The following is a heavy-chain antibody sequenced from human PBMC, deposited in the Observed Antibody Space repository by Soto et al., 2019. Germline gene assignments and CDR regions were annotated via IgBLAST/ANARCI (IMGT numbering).Heavy chain of an antibody. CDR3: ATSRGFYAAMDV. D-gene: IGHD3-16*01. J-gene: IGHJ6*02. CDR2: IMAVFGTA. V-gene: IGHV1-69*01. CDR1: GGNFRDYA. Sequence: QVHLVQSGTEVKKPGSSVKVSCKASGGNFRDYAIIWVRQAPGQGPEWMGGIMAVFGTATYAQKFQGRVTISADEFTTTAYLDLSSLTSGDAAVYYCATSRGFYAAMDVWGQGTTVTVSS.